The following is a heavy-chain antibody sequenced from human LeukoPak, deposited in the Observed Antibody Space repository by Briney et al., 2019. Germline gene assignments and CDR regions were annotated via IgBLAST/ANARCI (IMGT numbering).Heavy chain of an antibody. V-gene: IGHV4-31*03. CDR1: GASINSDGYY. CDR3: ARGDY. Sequence: SETLSLTCTVSGASINSDGYYWSWIRQHPGKGLEWIGYISYTGSTYYNPSLKSRVIISRDTSKNQFSLKLSSVTAADTAIYYCARGDYWGQGTLVTVSS. J-gene: IGHJ4*02. CDR2: ISYTGST.